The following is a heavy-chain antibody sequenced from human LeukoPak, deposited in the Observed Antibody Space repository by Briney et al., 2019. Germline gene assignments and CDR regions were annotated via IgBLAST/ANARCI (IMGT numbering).Heavy chain of an antibody. V-gene: IGHV3-13*01. D-gene: IGHD6-13*01. CDR2: IGTAGDT. CDR3: ARGACSSSWYEDNYFDY. Sequence: GGSLRLSCAASGFTFSSYDMHWVRQATGKGLEWVSAIGTAGDTYYPGSVKGRFTISRENAKNSLYLQMNSLRAGDTAVYYCARGACSSSWYEDNYFDYWGQGTLVTVSS. CDR1: GFTFSSYD. J-gene: IGHJ4*02.